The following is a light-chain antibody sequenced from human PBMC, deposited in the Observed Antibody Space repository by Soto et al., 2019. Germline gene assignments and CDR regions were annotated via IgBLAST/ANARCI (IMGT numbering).Light chain of an antibody. CDR2: GDN. CDR3: QSYDISLSAWV. J-gene: IGLJ3*02. CDR1: SSNIGAGYD. V-gene: IGLV1-40*01. Sequence: QSVLTQPPSVSGAPGQRVTISCTGSSSNIGAGYDVHWYQQLPGTAPKLLVYGDNNRPSGVPDRFSASKSGTSASLAITGLQAEDEADYYCQSYDISLSAWVFGGGTKLTVL.